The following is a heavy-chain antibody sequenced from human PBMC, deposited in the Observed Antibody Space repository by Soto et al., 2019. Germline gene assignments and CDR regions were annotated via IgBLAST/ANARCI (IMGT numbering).Heavy chain of an antibody. Sequence: GAPVKVSCEAAGDAFTSYAINWVQQATGQPLEWMGWMNPNSGNAGYAHKLQGRVTMTTDTSTSTAYMELRNLRSDDAAVYYCARDDREGIYSRWSADAFDIWGQGTMVTV. CDR2: MNPNSGNA. D-gene: IGHD6-13*01. J-gene: IGHJ3*02. CDR1: GDAFTSYA. V-gene: IGHV1-8*01. CDR3: ARDDREGIYSRWSADAFDI.